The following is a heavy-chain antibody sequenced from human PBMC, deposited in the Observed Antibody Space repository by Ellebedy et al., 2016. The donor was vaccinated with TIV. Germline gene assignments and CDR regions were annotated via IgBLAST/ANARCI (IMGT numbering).Heavy chain of an antibody. J-gene: IGHJ5*02. Sequence: PGGSLRLSCAASGFTFTNALITWVRQAPGKGLEWVGRVKKKTDGGTSDYAAPVKGRFTISRDDSKNTLYLQMNSLKTEDTAIYYCITDEIVLIAYTWGRGTLVTVSS. CDR1: GFTFTNAL. CDR2: VKKKTDGGTS. CDR3: ITDEIVLIAYT. D-gene: IGHD2-8*01. V-gene: IGHV3-15*01.